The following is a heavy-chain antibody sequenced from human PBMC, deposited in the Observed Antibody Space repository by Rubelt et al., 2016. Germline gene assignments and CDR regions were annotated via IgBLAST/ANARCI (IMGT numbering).Heavy chain of an antibody. CDR3: ARGPRGNNFDY. CDR2: INTYNANT. CDR1: GYTFTSYG. J-gene: IGHJ4*02. V-gene: IGHV1-18*01. Sequence: QVHLVQSGAEVKKPGASVKVSCKASGYTFTSYGISWLRQAPGQGLEWMGWINTYNANTNSAQSLQGRATMTTDTTTSTAYMELRSLRSEDTAVYDCARGPRGNNFDYWGQGTLVTVSS.